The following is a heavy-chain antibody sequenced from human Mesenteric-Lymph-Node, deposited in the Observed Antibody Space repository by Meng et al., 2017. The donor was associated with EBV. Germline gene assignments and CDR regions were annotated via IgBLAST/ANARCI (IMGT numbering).Heavy chain of an antibody. J-gene: IGHJ4*02. CDR1: GGSIGSNHYY. D-gene: IGHD6-19*01. CDR2: MYYNGSP. V-gene: IGHV4-39*07. CDR3: ATPGSGWYYFDY. Sequence: LQLQGPGPGLVKPSETLSLTCTVSGGSIGSNHYYWGWIRQPPGKGLEWIGSMYYNGSPSYSPSLKSRVTISVDTSKNQFSLKLNSVTAADTAVYYCATPGSGWYYFDYWGQGNLVTVSS.